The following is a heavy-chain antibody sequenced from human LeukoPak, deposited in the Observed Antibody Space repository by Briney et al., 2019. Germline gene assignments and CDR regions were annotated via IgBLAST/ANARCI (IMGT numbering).Heavy chain of an antibody. CDR2: ISAYNGNT. V-gene: IGHV1-18*01. J-gene: IGHJ5*02. CDR1: GYTFTSYG. Sequence: ASVKVSCKASGYTFTSYGISWVRQAPGQGLEWMGWISAYNGNTNYAQKLQGRVTMTTDTSTSTAYMELRSLRSDDTAVYYRARDSDCSGGSCYVNWFDPWGQGTLVTVSS. CDR3: ARDSDCSGGSCYVNWFDP. D-gene: IGHD2-15*01.